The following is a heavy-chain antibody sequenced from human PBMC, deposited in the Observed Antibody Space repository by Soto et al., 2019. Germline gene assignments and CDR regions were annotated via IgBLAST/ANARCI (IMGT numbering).Heavy chain of an antibody. D-gene: IGHD1-1*01. CDR3: AREPATAKPEGVDF. J-gene: IGHJ4*02. Sequence: ASVKVSCKASGYTFSDYYIHWVRQAPGQGLEWVGWINPNSGGTKYAPKFQGGVTMTRDTSITTAYMELSRLRSGDTAVYYCAREPATAKPEGVDFWGQGTLVTVSS. CDR2: INPNSGGT. V-gene: IGHV1-2*02. CDR1: GYTFSDYY.